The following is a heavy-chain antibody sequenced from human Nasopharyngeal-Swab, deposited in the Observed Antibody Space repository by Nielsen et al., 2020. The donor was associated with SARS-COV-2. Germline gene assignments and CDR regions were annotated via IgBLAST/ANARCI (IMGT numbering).Heavy chain of an antibody. CDR2: IAHDASNE. CDR1: GFTFSSFG. D-gene: IGHD4-17*01. V-gene: IGHV3-30*03. Sequence: GGSLRLSCAASGFTFSSFGMHWVRPAPGKWLEWVAFIAHDASNEYYGDSVKGRFSISRDSSKNTLYLQMDSLRGEDTAVYYCARDAPAHYGAFYWGRGTLVTVSS. CDR3: ARDAPAHYGAFY. J-gene: IGHJ4*02.